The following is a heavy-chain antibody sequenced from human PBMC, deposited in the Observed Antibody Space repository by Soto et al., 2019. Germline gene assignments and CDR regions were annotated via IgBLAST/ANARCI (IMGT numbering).Heavy chain of an antibody. CDR2: INHSAST. CDR3: ARGEYDGSGLYSWAPLGVNV. Sequence: QVQLRQWGAGLLKPAETLRLTCAVFGGSFTDYYWAWIRQSPGKRPEWIGEINHSASTDYNPSLRGRATILVYTFNKQYPLRLTSVTAADTAVYYCARGEYDGSGLYSWAPLGVNVWGPGTAVTDSS. D-gene: IGHD3-22*01. J-gene: IGHJ6*02. CDR1: GGSFTDYY. V-gene: IGHV4-34*01.